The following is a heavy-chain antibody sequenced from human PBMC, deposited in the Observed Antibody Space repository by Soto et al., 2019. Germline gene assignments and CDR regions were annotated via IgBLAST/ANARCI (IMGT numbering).Heavy chain of an antibody. V-gene: IGHV1-69*06. CDR1: GGTFSSYA. CDR2: IIPIFGTA. CDR3: ARDLEVGATTAFDY. Sequence: SVKVSCKASGGTFSSYAISWVRQAPGQGLEWMGGIIPIFGTANYAQKFQGRVTITADKSTSTAYMELSSLRSEDTAVYYCARDLEVGATTAFDYWGQGTLVTVSS. J-gene: IGHJ4*02. D-gene: IGHD1-26*01.